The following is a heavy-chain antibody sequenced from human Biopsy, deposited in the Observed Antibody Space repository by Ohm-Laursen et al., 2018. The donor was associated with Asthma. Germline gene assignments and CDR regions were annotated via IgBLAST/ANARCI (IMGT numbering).Heavy chain of an antibody. CDR3: ARCQVGYSSGWSLLLKKIYYSGMDV. V-gene: IGHV1-69*01. CDR2: IMTVFGTT. J-gene: IGHJ6*02. D-gene: IGHD6-19*01. CDR1: GGTFSNFA. Sequence: SSVKVSCKAPGGTFSNFAISWVRQAPGQGLERLGGIMTVFGTTNYAQKFQGRVTITADESTSTACMEVTSLRSEDTAIYYCARCQVGYSSGWSLLLKKIYYSGMDVWGQGTAVTVSS.